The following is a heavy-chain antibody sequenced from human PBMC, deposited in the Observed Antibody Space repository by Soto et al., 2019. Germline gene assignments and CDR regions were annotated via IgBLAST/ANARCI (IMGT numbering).Heavy chain of an antibody. CDR1: GSSNSSSSPN. D-gene: IGHD5-12*01. CDR2: MYYRGSI. Sequence: PSETLSLTCFCSGSSNSSSSPNWAWIRQPPGKGLEWIVHMYYRGSIYYNPSLRSRVTISVDTSKNQFSLKLNSVTASDTAVYVCARHVLGYDYFDQWGQG. V-gene: IGHV4-39*01. CDR3: ARHVLGYDYFDQ. J-gene: IGHJ4*02.